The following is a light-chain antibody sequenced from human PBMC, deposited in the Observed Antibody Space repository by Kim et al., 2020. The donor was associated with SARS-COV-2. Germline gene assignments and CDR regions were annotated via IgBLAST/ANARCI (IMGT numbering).Light chain of an antibody. CDR3: QQYYALWT. V-gene: IGKV1-5*03. J-gene: IGKJ1*01. Sequence: SASVGDRVTFACRASQSIGRWLALYQQKPGEAPKLLIYQASTLQRGVPSRFSGSGSGTDFTLTISDLQPDDYATYFCQQYYALWTFGQGTKVDIK. CDR1: QSIGRW. CDR2: QAS.